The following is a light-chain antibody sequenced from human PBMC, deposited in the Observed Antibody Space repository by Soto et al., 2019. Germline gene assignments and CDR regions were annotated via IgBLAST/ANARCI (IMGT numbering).Light chain of an antibody. CDR1: RGIGNA. V-gene: IGKV1-5*03. J-gene: IGKJ4*02. CDR3: QQYDSSST. CDR2: KAS. Sequence: GDHVPITCRPSRGIGNALAWYQQKPGKAPRLLIYKASSLESGVPSRFSGSGSGTEFTLTISSLQPDDSATYYCQQYDSSSTFGGGTKVDIK.